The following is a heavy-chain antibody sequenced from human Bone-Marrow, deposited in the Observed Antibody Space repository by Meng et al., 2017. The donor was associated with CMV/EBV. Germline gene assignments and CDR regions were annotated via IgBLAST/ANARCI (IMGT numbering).Heavy chain of an antibody. D-gene: IGHD2-2*02. J-gene: IGHJ6*02. Sequence: GESLKISCAASGFTFSSYSMNWVRQAPGKGLEWVSYISSSSSTIYYADSVKGRFTISRDNAENSLYLQMNSLRAEDTAVYYCARGGCSSTSCYNRGPYYYYGMDVWGQGTTVTVSS. CDR2: ISSSSSTI. CDR1: GFTFSSYS. CDR3: ARGGCSSTSCYNRGPYYYYGMDV. V-gene: IGHV3-48*04.